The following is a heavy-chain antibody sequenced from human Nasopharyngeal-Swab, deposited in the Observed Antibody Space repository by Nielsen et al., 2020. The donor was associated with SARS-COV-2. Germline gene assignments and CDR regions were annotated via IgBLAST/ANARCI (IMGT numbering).Heavy chain of an antibody. CDR2: MNSDGSRT. V-gene: IGHV3-74*01. CDR1: GFTFSSYW. CDR3: ARVDVHDAFDI. D-gene: IGHD3-16*01. J-gene: IGHJ3*02. Sequence: GGSLRLSCAASGFTFSSYWMHWVRQAPGEGLVWVSRMNSDGSRTNYADSVKGRFTISRDNAKKTLYPQMNSLRAEDTAVYYCARVDVHDAFDIWGQGTMVTVSS.